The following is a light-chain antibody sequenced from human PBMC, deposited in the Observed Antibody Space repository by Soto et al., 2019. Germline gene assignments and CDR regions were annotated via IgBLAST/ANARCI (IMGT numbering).Light chain of an antibody. CDR1: TGAVTNGHY. Sequence: QAVVTQEPSLTVSPGGTVTLTCGSSTGAVTNGHYPYWFQQKPGQAPRTLIYDTTTKHTWTPARFSGSLLGGKAALTLSGAQPEDEAEYYCSLAHSGGWVFGGGTKVTVL. CDR3: SLAHSGGWV. V-gene: IGLV7-46*01. J-gene: IGLJ3*02. CDR2: DTT.